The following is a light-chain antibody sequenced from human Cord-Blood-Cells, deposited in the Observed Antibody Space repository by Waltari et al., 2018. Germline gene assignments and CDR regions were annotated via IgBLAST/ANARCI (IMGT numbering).Light chain of an antibody. J-gene: IGLJ2*01. CDR2: EVS. Sequence: QSALTQPASLSGSPGQSITIPCTGTSSDVGSYNLLSLYQQHQGKAPKLMFYEVSKRPSGVSNRFSGSKSGNAASLTISGLLAEDEADYYCCSYAGSSTFVVFGGGTKLTVL. CDR1: SSDVGSYNL. CDR3: CSYAGSSTFVV. V-gene: IGLV2-23*02.